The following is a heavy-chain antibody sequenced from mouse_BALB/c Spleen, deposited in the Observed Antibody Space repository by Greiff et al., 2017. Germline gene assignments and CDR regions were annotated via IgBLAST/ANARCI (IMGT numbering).Heavy chain of an antibody. CDR1: GYSITSDYA. V-gene: IGHV3-2*02. CDR2: ISYSGST. Sequence: VQLQQSGPGLVKPSQSLSLTCTVTGYSITSDYAWNWIRQFPGNKLEWMGYISYSGSTSYNPSLKSRISITRDTSKNQFFLQLNSVTTEDTATYYCARGITTVVADWYFDVWGAGTTVTVSS. CDR3: ARGITTVVADWYFDV. J-gene: IGHJ1*01. D-gene: IGHD1-1*01.